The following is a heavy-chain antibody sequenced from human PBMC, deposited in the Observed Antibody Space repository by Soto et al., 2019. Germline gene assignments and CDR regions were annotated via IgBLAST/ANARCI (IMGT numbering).Heavy chain of an antibody. Sequence: EVQLVESGGDLIQPGGSLRLSCAASGFTVSSNYMSWVRQAPGKGLEWVSVIYSGGSTYYADSVKGRFTISRDNSKNTLYLQMNSLRAEDTAVYYCARERSWYVPLGYYYGMDVWGQGTTVTVSS. CDR2: IYSGGST. V-gene: IGHV3-53*01. J-gene: IGHJ6*02. CDR3: ARERSWYVPLGYYYGMDV. CDR1: GFTVSSNY. D-gene: IGHD6-13*01.